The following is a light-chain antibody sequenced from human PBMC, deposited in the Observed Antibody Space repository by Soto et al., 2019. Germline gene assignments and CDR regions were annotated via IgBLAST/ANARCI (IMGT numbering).Light chain of an antibody. J-gene: IGLJ1*01. CDR3: GSYAGVNNPDV. CDR1: SSDVGTYIY. CDR2: EAS. Sequence: QSALTQPPSASGSPGQSVTISCTGISSDVGTYIYVSWYQHHPGKAPKLIIYEASKRPSGVPDRFSGSKSGDTASLTVSGLQAEDEADYYCGSYAGVNNPDVFGTGTKLTVL. V-gene: IGLV2-8*01.